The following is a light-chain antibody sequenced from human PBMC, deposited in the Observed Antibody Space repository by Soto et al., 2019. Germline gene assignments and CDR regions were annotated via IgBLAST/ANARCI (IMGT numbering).Light chain of an antibody. Sequence: QSALTQPPSASGSPGQSVTISCAGSSSDIGASNSVSWYQQHPGKAPKLLISEVTKPPSGVPDRFSGSKSGNTASLTVSGLQADDEADYYCGSKAGSNKHVVFGGGTKLTVL. CDR3: GSKAGSNKHVV. CDR2: EVT. CDR1: SSDIGASNS. V-gene: IGLV2-8*01. J-gene: IGLJ2*01.